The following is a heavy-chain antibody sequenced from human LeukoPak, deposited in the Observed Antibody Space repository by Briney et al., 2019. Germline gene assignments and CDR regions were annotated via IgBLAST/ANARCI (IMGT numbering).Heavy chain of an antibody. V-gene: IGHV2-5*02. CDR2: IYWDDDK. J-gene: IGHJ4*02. D-gene: IGHD3-10*01. CDR3: AHGESLDY. Sequence: SGPPLVKPTQTLTLTCTFSGFSLSTRAVAVGWIRQPPGKALEWLALIYWDDDKRYSPSLKSRLTIIKDTSKNQVVLTMTNMDPVDTATYFCAHGESLDYWGQGTLVTVSS. CDR1: GFSLSTRAVA.